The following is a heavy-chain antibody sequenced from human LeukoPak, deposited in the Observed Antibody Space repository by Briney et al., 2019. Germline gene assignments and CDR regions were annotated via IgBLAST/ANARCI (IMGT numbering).Heavy chain of an antibody. Sequence: PSETLSLTCTVSGGSISNYYWNWIRQPAGKGLEWIGRIYSSGSTNYNPSLKSRVTMSVDTSKNQFSLKLSSVTAADTAVYYCAREKGSYDYYYYMDVWDKGTTVTVSS. V-gene: IGHV4-4*07. J-gene: IGHJ6*03. CDR2: IYSSGST. CDR3: AREKGSYDYYYYMDV. D-gene: IGHD3-16*01. CDR1: GGSISNYY.